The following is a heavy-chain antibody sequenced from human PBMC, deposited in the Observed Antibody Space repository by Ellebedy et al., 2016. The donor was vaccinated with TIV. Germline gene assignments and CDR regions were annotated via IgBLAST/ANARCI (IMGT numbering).Heavy chain of an antibody. Sequence: PGGSLRLSCAASGFSFSRYWMTWVRQAPGKGLEWVANIKYDGSKTYLGDSVKGRFTISRDNAGNSLYLQLSNLRVEDTAVYYCAATTPRIRGPRMYYYYAMDVWGQGTTVTVSS. CDR2: IKYDGSKT. J-gene: IGHJ6*02. V-gene: IGHV3-7*02. CDR3: AATTPRIRGPRMYYYYAMDV. D-gene: IGHD3-10*01. CDR1: GFSFSRYW.